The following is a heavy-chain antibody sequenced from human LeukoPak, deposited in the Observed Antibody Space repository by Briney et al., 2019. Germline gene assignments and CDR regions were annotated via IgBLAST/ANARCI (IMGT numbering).Heavy chain of an antibody. Sequence: PGGSLRLSCAASGFTFSSYWMSWVRQAPGKGLEWVANIKQDGSEKYYVDSVKGRFTISRDNAKNSLYLQMNSLRAEDTAVYYCARDLSPLSSYGDYWGQGTLVTVSS. CDR1: GFTFSSYW. J-gene: IGHJ4*02. CDR3: ARDLSPLSSYGDY. V-gene: IGHV3-7*01. D-gene: IGHD6-13*01. CDR2: IKQDGSEK.